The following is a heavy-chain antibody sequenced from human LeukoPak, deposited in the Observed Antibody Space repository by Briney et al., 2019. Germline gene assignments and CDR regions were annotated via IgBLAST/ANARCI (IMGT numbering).Heavy chain of an antibody. V-gene: IGHV1-46*01. Sequence: ASVKVSCKASGGTFSSYAISWVRQAPGQGLEWMGIINPSGGSTSYAQNFQGRVAMTRDTSTSTVYMELSSLRSEDTAVYYCAISHSSDYYYFYYWGQGTLVTVSS. CDR1: GGTFSSYA. CDR3: AISHSSDYYYFYY. D-gene: IGHD3-22*01. J-gene: IGHJ4*02. CDR2: INPSGGST.